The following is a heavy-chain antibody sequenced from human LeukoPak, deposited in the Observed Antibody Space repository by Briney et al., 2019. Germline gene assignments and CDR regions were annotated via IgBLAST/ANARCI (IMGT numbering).Heavy chain of an antibody. V-gene: IGHV3-11*01. CDR1: GFSLSDHY. J-gene: IGHJ5*02. CDR3: TREGVGFSYGFANL. CDR2: ISSSGTTM. D-gene: IGHD5-18*01. Sequence: GGSLRLSCAASGFSLSDHYMGWIRQAPGKGLEWVSYISSSGTTMYYADSVKGRFTISRDNAKNSLFLEMNSLRAEDTAVYYCTREGVGFSYGFANLWGQGILVTVSS.